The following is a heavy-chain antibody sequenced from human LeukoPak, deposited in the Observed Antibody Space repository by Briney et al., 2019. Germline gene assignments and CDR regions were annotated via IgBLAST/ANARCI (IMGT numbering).Heavy chain of an antibody. CDR3: AREFRDYGDY. Sequence: ASMKVSCKASGYTFNSFGVSWVRQAPGQGLEWMGWISGYNDNLNYAQRFQGRVTMTTDTSTSTAYMELSSLRSEDTAVYYCAREFRDYGDYWGQGTLVTVSS. CDR1: GYTFNSFG. J-gene: IGHJ4*02. D-gene: IGHD5-24*01. V-gene: IGHV1-18*01. CDR2: ISGYNDNL.